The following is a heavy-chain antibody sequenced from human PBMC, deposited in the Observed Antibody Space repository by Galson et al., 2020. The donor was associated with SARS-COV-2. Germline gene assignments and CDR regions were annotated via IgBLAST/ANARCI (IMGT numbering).Heavy chain of an antibody. D-gene: IGHD4-17*01. J-gene: IGHJ6*02. CDR3: ARETTTLTIYYYGMDV. V-gene: IGHV1-69*13. CDR2: IIPIFGTA. CDR1: GGTFSSYA. Sequence: SVKVSCKASGGTFSSYAISWVRQAPGQGLEWMGGIIPIFGTANYAQKFQGRVTITADESTSTAYMELSSLRSEDTAVYYCARETTTLTIYYYGMDVWGQGTTVTVSS.